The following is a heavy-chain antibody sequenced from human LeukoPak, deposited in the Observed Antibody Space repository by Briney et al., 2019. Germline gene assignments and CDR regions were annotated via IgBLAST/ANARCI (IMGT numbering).Heavy chain of an antibody. CDR2: ISSSSSYI. CDR1: GFTFSSYS. J-gene: IGHJ4*02. D-gene: IGHD3-16*01. Sequence: GGSLRLSCAASGFTFSSYSMNWVRQAPGKGLEWVSSISSSSSYIYYADSVKGRFTISRDNAKNSLYLQMNSLRAEDTAVYYCARVGDGGDFDYWGQGTLVTVSS. CDR3: ARVGDGGDFDY. V-gene: IGHV3-21*01.